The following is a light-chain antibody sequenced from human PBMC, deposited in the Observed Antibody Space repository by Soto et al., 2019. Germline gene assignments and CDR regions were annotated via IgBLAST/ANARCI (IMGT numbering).Light chain of an antibody. Sequence: QSALTQSASVSGSPGQSITISCTGTSSDVGDYNFVSWYQQQPGKAPKLIIYEVSNRPSGVSTRFSGSKSGNTASLTISGLQAEDEADYYCSLYSTSVVFGGGTQLTVL. CDR1: SSDVGDYNF. V-gene: IGLV2-14*01. CDR3: SLYSTSVV. CDR2: EVS. J-gene: IGLJ2*01.